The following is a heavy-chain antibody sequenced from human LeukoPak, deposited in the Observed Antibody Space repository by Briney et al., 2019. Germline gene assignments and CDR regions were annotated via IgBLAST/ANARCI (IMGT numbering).Heavy chain of an antibody. CDR3: ARERVGGYSYGYPYYFDY. CDR1: GGSINSYY. D-gene: IGHD5-18*01. V-gene: IGHV4-59*01. CDR2: IYYSGST. J-gene: IGHJ4*02. Sequence: SETLSLTCSVSGGSINSYYWSWIRQPPGKGLEWIGQIYYSGSTNYNPSLKSRVTISVDTSKNQFSLNLSSVTAADTAVYYCARERVGGYSYGYPYYFDYWGQGTLVTVSS.